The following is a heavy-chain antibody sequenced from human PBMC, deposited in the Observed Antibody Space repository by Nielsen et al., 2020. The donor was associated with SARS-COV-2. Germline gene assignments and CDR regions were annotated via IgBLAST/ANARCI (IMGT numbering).Heavy chain of an antibody. CDR1: GFTFSSYA. J-gene: IGHJ4*02. CDR3: AKISLLRYFDWSPDY. D-gene: IGHD3-9*01. V-gene: IGHV3-23*01. CDR2: ISGSGGST. Sequence: GESLKISCAASGFTFSSYAMSWVRQAPGKGLEWVSAISGSGGSTYYADSVKGRFTISRDNSKNTLYLQMNSLRAEDTAVYYCAKISLLRYFDWSPDYWGQGTLVTVPQ.